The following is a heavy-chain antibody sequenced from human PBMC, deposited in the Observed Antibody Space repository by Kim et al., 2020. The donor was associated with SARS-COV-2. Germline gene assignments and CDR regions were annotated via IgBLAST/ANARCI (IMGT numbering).Heavy chain of an antibody. D-gene: IGHD5-12*01. Sequence: IRYSPSFQGQVTISADQSISTAYLQWSSLKASDTAMYYCARRGVATGFDYWGQGTLVTVSS. CDR2: I. CDR3: ARRGVATGFDY. J-gene: IGHJ4*02. V-gene: IGHV5-51*01.